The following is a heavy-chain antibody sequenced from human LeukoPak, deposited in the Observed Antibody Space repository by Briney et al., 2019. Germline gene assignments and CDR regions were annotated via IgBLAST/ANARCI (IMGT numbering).Heavy chain of an antibody. Sequence: PGGSLRLSCAASGFTFSSYAMSWVRQAPGKGLEWVSAISGSGGSTYYADSVKGRFTISRDNSKNTLYLQMNSLRAEDTAVYYCARARLRFGTSPGFDYWGQGTLVTVSS. CDR1: GFTFSSYA. V-gene: IGHV3-23*01. D-gene: IGHD5-12*01. CDR2: ISGSGGST. CDR3: ARARLRFGTSPGFDY. J-gene: IGHJ4*02.